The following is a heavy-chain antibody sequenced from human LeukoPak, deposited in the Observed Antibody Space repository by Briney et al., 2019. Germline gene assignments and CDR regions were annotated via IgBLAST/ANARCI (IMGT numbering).Heavy chain of an antibody. Sequence: SETLSLTCAVSGGSISIRNWWIWVRQPPGKGLEWIGDIYHRGTTNYNPSLKSRVTMSVDISKNHFSLNLTSVTAADTAVHYCARGGYQRGYFDYWGQGALVTVSS. CDR1: GGSISIRNW. CDR2: IYHRGTT. J-gene: IGHJ4*02. CDR3: ARGGYQRGYFDY. D-gene: IGHD5-18*01. V-gene: IGHV4-4*02.